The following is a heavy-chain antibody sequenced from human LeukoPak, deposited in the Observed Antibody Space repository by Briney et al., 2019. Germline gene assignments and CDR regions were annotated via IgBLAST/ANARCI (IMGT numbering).Heavy chain of an antibody. CDR3: AREDYSSFALDFDY. J-gene: IGHJ4*02. Sequence: GGSLRLSCAASGFTVNNNYMSWVRQAPGKGLEWVSVIYSGGSTYYADSVKGRFTISRDNSKNTLYLQMNSLRAEDTAVYYCAREDYSSFALDFDYWGQGTLVTVSS. CDR1: GFTVNNNY. V-gene: IGHV3-53*01. D-gene: IGHD2-15*01. CDR2: IYSGGST.